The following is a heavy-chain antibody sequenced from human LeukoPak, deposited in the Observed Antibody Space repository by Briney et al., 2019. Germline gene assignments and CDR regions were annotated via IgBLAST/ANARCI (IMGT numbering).Heavy chain of an antibody. Sequence: GSLRLSCAASGFTFSDYWMMWVRQAPGKGLEWVAQIKVDGSEKYYVDSVRGRFTISRDDAKNSLELQMNTLRVEDTAVYYCVRDATRGGDLDHWGQGTLVTVSS. D-gene: IGHD2-21*01. CDR1: GFTFSDYW. CDR2: IKVDGSEK. V-gene: IGHV3-7*01. CDR3: VRDATRGGDLDH. J-gene: IGHJ5*02.